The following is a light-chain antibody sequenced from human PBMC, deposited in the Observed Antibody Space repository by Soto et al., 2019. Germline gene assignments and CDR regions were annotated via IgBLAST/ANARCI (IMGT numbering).Light chain of an antibody. J-gene: IGLJ1*01. CDR3: SSYTSRRTQV. V-gene: IGLV2-14*01. CDR2: EVT. Sequence: QSVLPHPASVSASPGQSITISCTGTSSDVGDYDYVSWYQQHPGKAPKLMIYEVTNRPSGVSNRFSGSKSGNTASLTISGLQAEDEADYYCSSYTSRRTQVFGTGTKVTVL. CDR1: SSDVGDYDY.